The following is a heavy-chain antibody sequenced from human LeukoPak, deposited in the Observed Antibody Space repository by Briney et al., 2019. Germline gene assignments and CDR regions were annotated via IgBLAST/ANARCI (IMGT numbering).Heavy chain of an antibody. D-gene: IGHD6-13*01. CDR3: AKDLYDIAAARTVSYYFDY. Sequence: PGESLRLSCAASGFTFSRYAMSWVRQAPGKGLEWVSAISGSGGSTYYADSVKGRFTISRDNSKNTLYLQMNSLRAEDTAVYYCAKDLYDIAAARTVSYYFDYWGQGTLVTVSS. CDR1: GFTFSRYA. V-gene: IGHV3-23*01. CDR2: ISGSGGST. J-gene: IGHJ4*02.